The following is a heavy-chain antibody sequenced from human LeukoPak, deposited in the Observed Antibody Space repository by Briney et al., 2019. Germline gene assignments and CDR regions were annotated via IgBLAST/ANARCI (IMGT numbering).Heavy chain of an antibody. CDR2: IISSSIYI. Sequence: GGSLRLSCAASGFTFSSYSMNWFRQAPGKGLEWVSSIISSSIYIYYADSVKGRFTISRDNAKNSLYLQMNSLRAEDTAVYYCARDYGWYSGSRYFDYWGQGTLVTVSS. J-gene: IGHJ4*02. D-gene: IGHD1-26*01. CDR1: GFTFSSYS. V-gene: IGHV3-21*01. CDR3: ARDYGWYSGSRYFDY.